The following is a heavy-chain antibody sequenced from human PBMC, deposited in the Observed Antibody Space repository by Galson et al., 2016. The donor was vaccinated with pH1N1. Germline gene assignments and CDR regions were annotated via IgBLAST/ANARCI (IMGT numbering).Heavy chain of an antibody. CDR1: EFLVTDRF. CDR3: AFDTEPNGADH. CDR2: IYPRGTT. J-gene: IGHJ5*02. D-gene: IGHD1-26*01. Sequence: SLRLSCAASEFLVTDRFMSWVRQAPGKRPEWVSAIYPRGTTYYADFAEGRFTISRDTSKNMLFLHMHALRAEDTALYYCAFDTEPNGADHWGQGTLVTVSS. V-gene: IGHV3-53*01.